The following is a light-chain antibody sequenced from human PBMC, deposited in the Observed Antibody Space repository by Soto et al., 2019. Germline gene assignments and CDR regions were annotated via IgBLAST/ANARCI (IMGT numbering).Light chain of an antibody. CDR3: QQYNEWPLT. Sequence: EIVMTQSPATLSVSPGERATLSSRASQSVSNNVAWYQQKPGQAPRLLIYHAATRATGIPARFSGSGSGTEVTLTISSLQSEDFAVYYCQQYNEWPLTFGGGTKVEIK. CDR2: HAA. V-gene: IGKV3-15*01. J-gene: IGKJ4*01. CDR1: QSVSNN.